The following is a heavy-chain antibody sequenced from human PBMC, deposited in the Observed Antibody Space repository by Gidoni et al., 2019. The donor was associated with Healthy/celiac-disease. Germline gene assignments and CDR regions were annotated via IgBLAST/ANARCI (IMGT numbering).Heavy chain of an antibody. CDR3: ARGVWTAAGAPVDAFDI. CDR2: ISSSSSYT. CDR1: GFPFSDYY. V-gene: IGHV3-11*05. J-gene: IGHJ3*02. Sequence: QVQLVESGGGLVKPVGSLRLSCAASGFPFSDYYMSCLRQAPGKGLEWVSYISSSSSYTNYADSVKGRFTISRDNAKNSLYLQMNSLRAEDTAVYYCARGVWTAAGAPVDAFDIWGQGTMVTVSS. D-gene: IGHD6-13*01.